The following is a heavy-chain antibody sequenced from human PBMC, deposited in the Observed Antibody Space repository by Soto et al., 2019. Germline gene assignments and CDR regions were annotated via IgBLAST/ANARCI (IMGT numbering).Heavy chain of an antibody. CDR3: ARRLRKRRASSGYDYGLDY. Sequence: PSETLSLTCTVSGGSISSGGYYWSWIRQHPGKGIELIGYIYYSGSTNYIPSLKSRVTISVDTSKNQFSLNLSSVTAADTAVYYCARRLRKRRASSGYDYGLDYWGQGTLVTVSS. CDR1: GGSISSGGYY. CDR2: IYYSGST. V-gene: IGHV4-61*08. J-gene: IGHJ4*02. D-gene: IGHD5-12*01.